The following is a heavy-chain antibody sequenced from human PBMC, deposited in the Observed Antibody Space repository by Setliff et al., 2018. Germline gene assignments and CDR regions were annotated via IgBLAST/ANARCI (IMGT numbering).Heavy chain of an antibody. CDR2: IIPIFGTA. V-gene: IGHV1-69*13. D-gene: IGHD3-22*01. Sequence: SVKVSCKASGYTFTSYGISWVRQAPGQGLEWMGGIIPIFGTANYAQKFQGRVTITADESTSTAYMELSSLRSEDTAVYYCARDGDNYYDSSGYYLNHAFDIWGQGTMVTVSS. J-gene: IGHJ3*02. CDR3: ARDGDNYYDSSGYYLNHAFDI. CDR1: GYTFTSYG.